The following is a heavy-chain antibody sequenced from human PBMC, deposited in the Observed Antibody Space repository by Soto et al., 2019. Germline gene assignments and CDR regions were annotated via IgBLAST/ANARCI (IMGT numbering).Heavy chain of an antibody. D-gene: IGHD3-10*01. J-gene: IGHJ4*02. CDR2: IKSDGSAT. CDR3: ARERSLWFRDY. CDR1: GFTFSNYW. Sequence: EVQLVESGGDLVQPGGSLRLSCAASGFTFSNYWMHWVRQAPGKGLVWVSRIKSDGSATTYADSVKGRLTISRDNAKDTLDLQMNSLSAEDTAVYYCARERSLWFRDYWGQGTLVTVSS. V-gene: IGHV3-74*01.